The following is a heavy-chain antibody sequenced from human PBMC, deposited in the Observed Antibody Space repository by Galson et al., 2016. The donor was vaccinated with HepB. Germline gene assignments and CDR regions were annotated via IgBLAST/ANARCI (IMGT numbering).Heavy chain of an antibody. D-gene: IGHD6-19*01. V-gene: IGHV1-18*04. J-gene: IGHJ5*02. CDR3: ARSVPIAVAGNRWFDP. Sequence: SVKVSCKASGYTSYNYGISWVRQAPGQGLEWMGWINPYNGNTKYAQKVQGRVTMTTDTSTTTAYMELRSLRPDDTAVYYCARSVPIAVAGNRWFDPWGQGTLVTVSS. CDR2: INPYNGNT. CDR1: GYTSYNYG.